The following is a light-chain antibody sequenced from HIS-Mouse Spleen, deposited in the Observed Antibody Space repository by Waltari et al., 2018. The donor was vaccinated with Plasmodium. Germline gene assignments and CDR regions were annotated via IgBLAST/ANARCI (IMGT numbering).Light chain of an antibody. CDR2: EDS. CDR1: AWPTKY. J-gene: IGLJ3*02. CDR3: YSTDSSGNHRV. V-gene: IGLV3-10*01. Sequence: SYELTPPPSVSVSAGQTARITCSGDAWPTKYAIWYQQKSSQAPVLVIYEDSKRPSGIHERFSGSSSGTMATLTISGAQVEDEADYYCYSTDSSGNHRVFGGGTKLTVL.